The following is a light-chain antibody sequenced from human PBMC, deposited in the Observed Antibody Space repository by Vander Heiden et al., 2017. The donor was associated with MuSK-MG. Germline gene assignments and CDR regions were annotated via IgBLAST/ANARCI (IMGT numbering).Light chain of an antibody. Sequence: DIQMTQSPSSLSASVGDRVTITCQASQDISNYLNWYQQKPGKAPKLLIYDASNLETGVPSRFSGSGSGTDFTFTISSLQPEDIATYYCQQDDNLPQGFGGGTKVEIK. CDR3: QQDDNLPQG. J-gene: IGKJ4*01. CDR2: DAS. CDR1: QDISNY. V-gene: IGKV1-33*01.